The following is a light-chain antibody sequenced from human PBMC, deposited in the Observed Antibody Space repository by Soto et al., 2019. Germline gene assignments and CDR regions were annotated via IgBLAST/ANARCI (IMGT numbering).Light chain of an antibody. CDR2: RDN. CDR3: AAWDDSLSGQV. Sequence: QSALTQPPSASGTPGQRVTISCSGSSSNIGSNYVYWYQHLPGTAPRLLIYRDNQRPSGVPDRFSGSKSGTSASLAISGLRSEDEADYYCAAWDDSLSGQVFGTGTKSPS. J-gene: IGLJ1*01. V-gene: IGLV1-47*01. CDR1: SSNIGSNY.